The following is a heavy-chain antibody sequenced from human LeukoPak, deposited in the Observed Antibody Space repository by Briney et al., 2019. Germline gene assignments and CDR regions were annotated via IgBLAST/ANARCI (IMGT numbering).Heavy chain of an antibody. J-gene: IGHJ5*02. Sequence: ASVKVSCKASGYTFTGYYMHWVRQASGQGLEWMGWINPNSGGTNYAQKFQGRVTMTRDTSISTAYMELSRLRSDDTAVYYCARDLGIAAARNWFDPWGQGTLVTVSS. CDR2: INPNSGGT. D-gene: IGHD6-13*01. V-gene: IGHV1-2*02. CDR1: GYTFTGYY. CDR3: ARDLGIAAARNWFDP.